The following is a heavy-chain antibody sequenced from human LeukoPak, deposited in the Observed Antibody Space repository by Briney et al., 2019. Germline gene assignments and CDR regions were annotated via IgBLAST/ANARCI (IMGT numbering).Heavy chain of an antibody. D-gene: IGHD3-10*01. J-gene: IGHJ4*02. CDR3: ARRYYYNLGSFPFDF. Sequence: SETLSLTCAVSGGPFCGYFWSWIRQSSGKGLEWIGEIHNSGTTNYNPSLNSRVTISEDTSKNQFYLNLSSVTAADTAVYYCARRYYYNLGSFPFDFWGQGTLVTVSS. CDR2: IHNSGTT. CDR1: GGPFCGYF. V-gene: IGHV4-34*01.